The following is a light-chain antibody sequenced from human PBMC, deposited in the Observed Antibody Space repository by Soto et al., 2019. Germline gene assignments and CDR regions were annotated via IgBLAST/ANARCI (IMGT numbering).Light chain of an antibody. V-gene: IGKV3-15*01. CDR3: QQYNNWPPIT. CDR2: GAS. J-gene: IGKJ5*01. Sequence: ELLMTQSHATLSVSPGERSPLSCRASQSVSRNLAWYQQKPGQAPRLLIYGASNRATGIPARISGSGSGTEFTLTISSLKSEDLAVYYCQQYNNWPPITCGKGTRLEIK. CDR1: QSVSRN.